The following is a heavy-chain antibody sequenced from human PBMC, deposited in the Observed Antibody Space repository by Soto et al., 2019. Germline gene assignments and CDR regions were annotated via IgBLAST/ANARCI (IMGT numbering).Heavy chain of an antibody. CDR3: ASPNTSAWSLPFDN. V-gene: IGHV3-30*04. CDR2: ISYDGSKK. D-gene: IGHD6-19*01. CDR1: GFTFSTHS. Sequence: QVQLVESGGGVVQPGTSLSLFCAASGFTFSTHSMHWVRQAPGKGLEWVAVISYDGSKKYYADFVKGRFTITRDNSRNTLYLQMHSLTTEDTDLYYCASPNTSAWSLPFDNWGQGILVTVSS. J-gene: IGHJ4*02.